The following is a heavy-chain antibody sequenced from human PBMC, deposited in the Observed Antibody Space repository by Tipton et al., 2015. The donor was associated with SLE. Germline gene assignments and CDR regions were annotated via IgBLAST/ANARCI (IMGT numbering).Heavy chain of an antibody. D-gene: IGHD2-8*01. CDR1: GGSISSSSYY. J-gene: IGHJ4*02. CDR2: IYYSGST. V-gene: IGHV4-39*07. CDR3: ARHIGSPLANVLYYFDY. Sequence: TLSLTCTVSGGSISSSSYYWGWIRQPPGKGLEWIASIYYSGSTYYNPSLKSRVTLSVDTSKNQFSLKLTSVTAADTAVYYCARHIGSPLANVLYYFDYWGQGTLVTVSS.